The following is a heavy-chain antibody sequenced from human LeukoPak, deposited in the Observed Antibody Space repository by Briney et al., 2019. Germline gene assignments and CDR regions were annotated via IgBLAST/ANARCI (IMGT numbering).Heavy chain of an antibody. Sequence: PGGSLRLSCAASGFTFSSYAMRWVRQAPGKGLEYVSAISSNGGSTYYANSVKGRFTISRDNSKNTLYLQMGSLRAEDMAVYYCAREGERATIRGPLYYFDYWGQGTLVTVSS. CDR1: GFTFSSYA. CDR2: ISSNGGST. CDR3: AREGERATIRGPLYYFDY. D-gene: IGHD5-24*01. J-gene: IGHJ4*02. V-gene: IGHV3-64*01.